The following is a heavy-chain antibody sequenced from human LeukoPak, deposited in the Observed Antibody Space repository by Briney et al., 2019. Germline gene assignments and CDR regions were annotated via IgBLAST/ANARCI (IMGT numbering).Heavy chain of an antibody. CDR1: GFTFSGSA. J-gene: IGHJ4*02. CDR2: IRSKANSYAT. V-gene: IGHV3-73*01. D-gene: IGHD2-2*01. Sequence: GGSLRLSCAASGFTFSGSAMHWVRQASGKGLEWVGRIRSKANSYATAYAASVKGSFTISRDDSKNTAYLQMNSLKTEDTAVYYCTRHTGDCSSTSCYGDPYFDYWGQGTLVTVSS. CDR3: TRHTGDCSSTSCYGDPYFDY.